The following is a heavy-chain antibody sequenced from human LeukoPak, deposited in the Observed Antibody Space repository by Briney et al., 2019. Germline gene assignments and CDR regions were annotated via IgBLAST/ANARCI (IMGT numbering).Heavy chain of an antibody. CDR2: FDPEDGET. CDR1: GYTLTVLS. J-gene: IGHJ4*02. V-gene: IGHV1-24*01. CDR3: ARGAPTYYYDSSGYYPAD. Sequence: ASVKVSCKVSGYTLTVLSMHWVRQAPGKGLEWMGGFDPEDGETVFAQKFHGRVTLTEDTSTDTAYMELSSLRSEDTAVYYCARGAPTYYYDSSGYYPADWGQGTLVTVSS. D-gene: IGHD3-22*01.